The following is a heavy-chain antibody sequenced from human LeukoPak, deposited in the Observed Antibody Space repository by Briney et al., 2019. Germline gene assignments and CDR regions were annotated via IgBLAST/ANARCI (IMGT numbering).Heavy chain of an antibody. J-gene: IGHJ6*03. D-gene: IGHD2-2*01. V-gene: IGHV4-4*07. CDR1: GGSISSYY. CDR3: ARIVPAGSIYYYYYMDV. Sequence: PSETLSLTCTVSGGSISSYYWSWIRQPAGKGLEWIGRIYTSGSTNYNPSLKSRVTMSVDTSKNQFSLKLSSVTAADTAVYYCARIVPAGSIYYYYYMDVWGKGTTVTISS. CDR2: IYTSGST.